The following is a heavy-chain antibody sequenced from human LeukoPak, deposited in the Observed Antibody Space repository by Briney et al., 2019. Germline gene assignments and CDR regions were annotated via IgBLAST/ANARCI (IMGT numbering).Heavy chain of an antibody. V-gene: IGHV3-15*01. D-gene: IGHD3/OR15-3a*01. CDR1: GFPFNNAW. CDR2: IQSKADGGTT. J-gene: IGHJ4*02. CDR3: TKTWTPLWPVRDF. Sequence: GGSLRLSCAASGFPFNNAWMIWVRQAPGKALEWVGRIQSKADGGTTDSAGPVKVRLTISRNHAKNTLYLIINNLKTEDTAVYYCTKTWTPLWPVRDFWGQGTLVTVSS.